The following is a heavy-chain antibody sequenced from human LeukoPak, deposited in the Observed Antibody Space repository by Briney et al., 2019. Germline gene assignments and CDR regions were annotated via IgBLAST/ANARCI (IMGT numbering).Heavy chain of an antibody. CDR2: ISYDESNK. CDR3: AKDRHSGGFYIDY. V-gene: IGHV3-30*18. J-gene: IGHJ4*02. Sequence: GGSLRLSCAASGYTFSSYGMHWVRQAPGKGLEWVAIISYDESNKYYAASVKGRFTISRDNSKNTLYLQMNSLRAEDTAVYYCAKDRHSGGFYIDYWGQGTLVTVSS. D-gene: IGHD3-22*01. CDR1: GYTFSSYG.